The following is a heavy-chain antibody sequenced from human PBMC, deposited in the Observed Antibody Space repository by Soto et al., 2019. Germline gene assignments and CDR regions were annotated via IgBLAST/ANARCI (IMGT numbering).Heavy chain of an antibody. D-gene: IGHD1-26*01. CDR1: GYTSSIYG. J-gene: IGHJ2*01. V-gene: IGHV1-18*04. CDR2: ISGYNGNT. Sequence: QGQLVQSGAEVKKPGASVNVSCKASGYTSSIYGISWVRQAPGQGLEWMAWISGYNGNTKYAQKFQGRGTVATDTPTTGGDRYLRSRRSDDTAVYYCARDVSGGTYPWFFDLWGRGTLVTVSS. CDR3: ARDVSGGTYPWFFDL.